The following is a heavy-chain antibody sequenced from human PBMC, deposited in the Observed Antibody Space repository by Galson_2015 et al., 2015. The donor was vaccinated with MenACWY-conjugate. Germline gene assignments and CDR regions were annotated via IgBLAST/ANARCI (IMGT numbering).Heavy chain of an antibody. V-gene: IGHV1-3*01. CDR2: INVGSGNT. Sequence: SVKVSCKASGSTFTNYAMHWMRQAPGQRLEWMGWINVGSGNTRSSQKFQGRVTITTDTSASTAYMELSSLTSEDTAVYYCARARLGYSYDYLDPWGQGTLVTVSS. J-gene: IGHJ5*02. D-gene: IGHD5-18*01. CDR3: ARARLGYSYDYLDP. CDR1: GSTFTNYA.